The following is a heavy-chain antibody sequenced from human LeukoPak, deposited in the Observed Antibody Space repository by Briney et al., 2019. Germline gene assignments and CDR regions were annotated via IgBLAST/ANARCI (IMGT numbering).Heavy chain of an antibody. Sequence: RGSLRLSCAASRLPLSSYGMSPVRQAPGKGVEWDSAISASAGSTYYAASVKGRFPISRDNSKNTLYLQMNSLRAEDTAVYYCAKDTAVQGVIPKTYYCGCMEVWWKEGTVAISS. CDR1: RLPLSSYG. CDR2: ISASAGST. J-gene: IGHJ6*03. D-gene: IGHD3-10*01. CDR3: AKDTAVQGVIPKTYYCGCMEV. V-gene: IGHV3-23*01.